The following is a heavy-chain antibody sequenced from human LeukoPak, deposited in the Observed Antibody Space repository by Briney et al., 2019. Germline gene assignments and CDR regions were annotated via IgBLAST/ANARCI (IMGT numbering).Heavy chain of an antibody. Sequence: GGSLRLSCAASGFTFSSYGMHWVRQAPGKGLEWVAVIWYDGSNKYYADSVKGRFTISRDNSKNTLYLQMNSLRAEDTAVYYCAKDNDYLDGGGMDVWGQGTTVTVSS. CDR3: AKDNDYLDGGGMDV. D-gene: IGHD2-15*01. CDR2: IWYDGSNK. J-gene: IGHJ6*02. CDR1: GFTFSSYG. V-gene: IGHV3-33*06.